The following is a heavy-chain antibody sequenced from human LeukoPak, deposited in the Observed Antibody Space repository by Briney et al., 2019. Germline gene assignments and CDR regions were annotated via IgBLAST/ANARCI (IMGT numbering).Heavy chain of an antibody. Sequence: SEILSLTCTVSGGSITNYYWSWIRQPPGKGLEWIGCIYYSGSTNYNPSLKSRVTISVDTSKNQFSLKVSSVTAADTAVYYCARVWVPSEGFDYWGQGTLVTVSS. J-gene: IGHJ4*02. V-gene: IGHV4-59*01. CDR1: GGSITNYY. CDR2: IYYSGST. CDR3: ARVWVPSEGFDY. D-gene: IGHD3-16*01.